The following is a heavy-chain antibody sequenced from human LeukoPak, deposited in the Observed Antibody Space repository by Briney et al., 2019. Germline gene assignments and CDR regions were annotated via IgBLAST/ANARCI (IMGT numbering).Heavy chain of an antibody. CDR1: GYTFTSYG. J-gene: IGHJ6*02. CDR2: ISAYNGNT. V-gene: IGHV1-18*01. D-gene: IGHD4-17*01. CDR3: ARVPTTVTTGHGYYYGMDV. Sequence: ASVKVSCKASGYTFTSYGISWVRQAPGQGLEWMGWISAYNGNTNYAQKLQGRVTMTTDTSTSTAYMELRSLRSDDTAVYYCARVPTTVTTGHGYYYGMDVWGQGTTVTVSS.